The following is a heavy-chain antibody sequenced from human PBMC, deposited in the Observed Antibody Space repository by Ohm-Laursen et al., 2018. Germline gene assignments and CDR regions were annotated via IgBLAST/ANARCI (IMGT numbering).Heavy chain of an antibody. CDR2: INPNSGGT. CDR3: ARSVLVWFGDPEAFDI. J-gene: IGHJ3*02. D-gene: IGHD3-10*01. V-gene: IGHV1-2*02. Sequence: SVKVSCKASGYTFTGYYMHWVRQAPGQGLEWMGWINPNSGGTNYAQKFQGRVTMTRDTSISTAYMELSRLTSDDTAVYYCARSVLVWFGDPEAFDIWGQGTKVTVAA. CDR1: GYTFTGYY.